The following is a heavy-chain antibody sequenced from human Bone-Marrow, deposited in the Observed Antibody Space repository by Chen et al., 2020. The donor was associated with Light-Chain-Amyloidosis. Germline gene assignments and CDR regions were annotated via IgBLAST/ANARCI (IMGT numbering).Heavy chain of an antibody. CDR3: ARRRDGYNFDY. CDR2: IYPDDSDA. CDR1: GYTFPNYW. V-gene: IGHV5-51*01. D-gene: IGHD2-21*01. J-gene: IGHJ4*02. Sequence: EVKKPGESLKISCKGPGYTFPNYWIGWVRQMPGKGLEWMGVIYPDDSDARYSPSXEGXXXXSXXXXXXXXXXXXXXXXXXXXXXXYCARRRDGYNFDYWGQGTLVTVSS.